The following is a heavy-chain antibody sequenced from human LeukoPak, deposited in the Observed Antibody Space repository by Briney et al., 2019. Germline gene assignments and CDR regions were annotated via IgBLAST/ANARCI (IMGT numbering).Heavy chain of an antibody. V-gene: IGHV4-34*01. CDR3: ARAFVEGMTTGNFDY. J-gene: IGHJ4*02. D-gene: IGHD4-11*01. CDR1: GGSFSGYY. Sequence: SETLSLTCAVYGGSFSGYYWSWIRQPPGKGLEWIGEINHSGSTNYNPSLKSRVTISVDTSKNQFSLKLSSVTAADTAVYYCARAFVEGMTTGNFDYWGQGTLVTVSS. CDR2: INHSGST.